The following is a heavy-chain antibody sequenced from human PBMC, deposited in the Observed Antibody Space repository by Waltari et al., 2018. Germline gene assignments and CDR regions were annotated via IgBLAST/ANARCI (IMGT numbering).Heavy chain of an antibody. J-gene: IGHJ4*02. CDR1: GFSFRNSS. CDR3: ARTDITAPGTLDS. Sequence: EVKLVESGGDVVQPGGSLRLSCAASGFSFRNSSMNWVRQAPGKGLEWISYISSGSGTIYYADSVKGRFTISRDNAKQSLFLQMSSLRGDDTALYYCARTDITAPGTLDSWGQGTLVIVSS. CDR2: ISSGSGTI. V-gene: IGHV3-48*04. D-gene: IGHD6-13*01.